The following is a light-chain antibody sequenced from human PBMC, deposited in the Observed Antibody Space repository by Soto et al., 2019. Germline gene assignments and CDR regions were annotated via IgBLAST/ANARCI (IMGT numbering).Light chain of an antibody. Sequence: DILMTKSPSSLSASVGDRVTITCRASRSIGSYLHWYQRTPGKAPKVIIYGESSLQGGVPSRFTASGAGTDFDLTITSRQPEDFTTYYCQQSIDIPWTFGHGTKV. J-gene: IGKJ1*01. CDR3: QQSIDIPWT. V-gene: IGKV1-39*01. CDR2: GES. CDR1: RSIGSY.